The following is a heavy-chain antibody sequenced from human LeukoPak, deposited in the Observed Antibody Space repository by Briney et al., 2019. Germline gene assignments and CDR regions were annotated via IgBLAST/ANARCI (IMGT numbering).Heavy chain of an antibody. Sequence: PGGSLRLSCAASGFTFSSHNINWVRQAPGKGLEWVSSISSTGTYIYYADSVKGRFTISRDNAKNSLYLQMDSLRDEDTAVYYCALLTVASDFDYWGQGALVTVSS. CDR3: ALLTVASDFDY. CDR2: ISSTGTYI. V-gene: IGHV3-21*01. J-gene: IGHJ4*02. CDR1: GFTFSSHN. D-gene: IGHD5-12*01.